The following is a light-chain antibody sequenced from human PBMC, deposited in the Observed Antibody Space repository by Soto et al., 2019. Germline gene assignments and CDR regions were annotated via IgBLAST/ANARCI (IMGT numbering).Light chain of an antibody. CDR1: QDISDY. CDR2: DAS. CDR3: QQYQSLPFT. V-gene: IGKV1-33*01. Sequence: DIQMTQSPSSLSASVGDRVTITCQASQDISDYLNWYHQKPGKAPKLLIYDASYLETGVTSRFSGSGSATDCTLTISSLQPEYIGTYYSQQYQSLPFTFGPGTTVDIK. J-gene: IGKJ3*01.